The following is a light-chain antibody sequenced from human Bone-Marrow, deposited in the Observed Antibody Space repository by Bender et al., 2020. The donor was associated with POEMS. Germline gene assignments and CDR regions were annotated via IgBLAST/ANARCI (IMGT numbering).Light chain of an antibody. CDR2: KDS. V-gene: IGLV3-21*01. Sequence: SYVLTQQPSVSVAPGKTARITCGGTNIGSKSVHWYQHKPGQAPVLVIYKDSERPSGIPERFSGSSSGTTVTLTISGAQVEDEADYYCYSAADSDVLFGGGTKLTVL. J-gene: IGLJ2*01. CDR3: YSAADSDVL. CDR1: NIGSKS.